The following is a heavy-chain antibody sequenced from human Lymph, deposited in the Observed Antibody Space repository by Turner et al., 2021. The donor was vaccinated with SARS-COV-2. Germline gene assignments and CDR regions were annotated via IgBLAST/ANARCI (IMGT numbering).Heavy chain of an antibody. D-gene: IGHD6-19*01. CDR1: GYTLTELS. CDR3: ATAPAVAEYVHQYYGMDV. CDR2: VDPEDAET. V-gene: IGHV1-24*01. J-gene: IGHJ6*02. Sequence: QVQLVQSWAEVTLPGASVKVSCRVSGYTLTELSMHWVRQAPGKGLEWMGGVDPEDAETIYAQKSQGRVTMTEDTTTDTAYMKLSSLRSEDTAVYYCATAPAVAEYVHQYYGMDVWGQGTTVTVSS.